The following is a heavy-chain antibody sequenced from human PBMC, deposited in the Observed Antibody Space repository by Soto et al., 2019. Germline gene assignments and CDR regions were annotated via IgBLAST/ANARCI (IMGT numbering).Heavy chain of an antibody. CDR2: MSYDGSDK. V-gene: IGHV3-30*18. D-gene: IGHD1-1*01. J-gene: IGHJ6*02. Sequence: GGSLRLSCAASGFTFSSYGMHWVRQAPGKGLEWVAVMSYDGSDKSYADSVKGRSTISRDNSRSTLSLQMTSLRPEDTAVYYCAKGGRGQLPTLYSYGMDVWGQGTTVTVSS. CDR1: GFTFSSYG. CDR3: AKGGRGQLPTLYSYGMDV.